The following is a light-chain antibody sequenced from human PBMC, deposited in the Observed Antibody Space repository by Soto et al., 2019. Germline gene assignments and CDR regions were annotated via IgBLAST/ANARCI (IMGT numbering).Light chain of an antibody. J-gene: IGKJ1*01. CDR1: QSLRSS. CDR3: QQYGSSPWT. V-gene: IGKV3-20*01. Sequence: ETMMTQSPDTLSVSLGERATLSCRASQSLRSSLSWYQQKPCQAPRLLISGASSRATDIPDRFSGSGSVTDFTLTISRLEPEDFAVYYCQQYGSSPWTFGQRTNVDNK. CDR2: GAS.